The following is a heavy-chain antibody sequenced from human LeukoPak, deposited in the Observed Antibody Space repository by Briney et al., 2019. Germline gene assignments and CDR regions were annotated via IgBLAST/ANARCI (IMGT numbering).Heavy chain of an antibody. CDR1: GGSISSGGYY. CDR2: IYHSGST. J-gene: IGHJ4*02. V-gene: IGHV4-30-2*01. CDR3: ARGPPPDFDC. Sequence: SQTLSLTCTVSGGSISSGGYYWSWIRQPPGKGLEWIGYIYHSGSTDYNPSLKSRVTMSVDTSKNQFSLKLGSATAADTAVYYCARGPPPDFDCWGQGTLVTVSS.